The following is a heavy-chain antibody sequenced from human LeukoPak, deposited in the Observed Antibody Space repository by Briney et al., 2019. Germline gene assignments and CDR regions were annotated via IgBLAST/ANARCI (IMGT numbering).Heavy chain of an antibody. Sequence: SETLSLTCAVYGGSFSGYYWSWIRQPPGKGLEWIGEINHSGSTNYNPSLKSRVTISVDTSKNQFSLKLSSVTAADTAVYYCARNRVGRTNGVCYGPEYCYYFDYWGQGTLVTVSS. V-gene: IGHV4-34*01. D-gene: IGHD2-8*01. CDR1: GGSFSGYY. CDR3: ARNRVGRTNGVCYGPEYCYYFDY. CDR2: INHSGST. J-gene: IGHJ4*02.